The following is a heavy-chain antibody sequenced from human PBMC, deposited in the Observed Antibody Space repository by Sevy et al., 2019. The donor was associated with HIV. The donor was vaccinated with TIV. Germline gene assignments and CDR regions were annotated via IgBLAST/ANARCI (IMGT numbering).Heavy chain of an antibody. CDR1: GGSISSSSYY. Sequence: SETLSLTCTVSGGSISSSSYYWGRIRQPPGKGLEWIGSIYYSGSTYYNPSLKSRVTISVDTSKNQFSLKLSSVTAADTAVYYCARHEMGTYYDFWSGPHFDYWGQGTLVTVSS. CDR2: IYYSGST. J-gene: IGHJ4*02. V-gene: IGHV4-39*01. CDR3: ARHEMGTYYDFWSGPHFDY. D-gene: IGHD3-3*01.